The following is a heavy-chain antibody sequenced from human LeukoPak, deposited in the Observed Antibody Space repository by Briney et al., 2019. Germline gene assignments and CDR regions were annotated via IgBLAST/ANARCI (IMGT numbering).Heavy chain of an antibody. CDR3: ARGYSYGRAFDY. V-gene: IGHV3-21*01. D-gene: IGHD5-18*01. CDR1: GFTFSSYS. CDR2: ISSSSGYI. Sequence: SGGSLRLSCAASGFTFSSYSMNWVRQAPGKGLEWVSSISSSSGYIYYADSVKGRFTISRDNAKNSLYLQMNSLRAEDTAVYYCARGYSYGRAFDYWGQGTLVTVSS. J-gene: IGHJ4*02.